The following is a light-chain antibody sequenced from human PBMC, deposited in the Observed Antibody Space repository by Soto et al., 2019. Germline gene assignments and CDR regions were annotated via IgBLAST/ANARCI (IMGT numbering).Light chain of an antibody. CDR1: QSVTNSY. Sequence: EIVLTQSPDTLSLSPGERVTLSCRASQSVTNSYLAWYQQKPGQGPRLLIHGASSRATGTPDRFSGSGSGTDFTLTISRLEPEDFAGYCCQQYGATPGTFGQGTKLDIK. CDR3: QQYGATPGT. CDR2: GAS. V-gene: IGKV3-20*01. J-gene: IGKJ1*01.